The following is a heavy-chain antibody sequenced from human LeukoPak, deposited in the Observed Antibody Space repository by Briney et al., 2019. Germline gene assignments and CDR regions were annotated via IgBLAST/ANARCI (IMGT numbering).Heavy chain of an antibody. J-gene: IGHJ5*02. CDR2: IYYSGST. CDR3: ARQRAAAGKNWFDP. Sequence: SETLSLTCTVSGGSISSSSHYWGWIRQPPGKGLEWIGSIYYSGSTYYNPSLKSRVTISVDTSKNQFSLKLSSVTAADTAVYYCARQRAAAGKNWFDPWGQGTLVTVSS. V-gene: IGHV4-39*01. CDR1: GGSISSSSHY. D-gene: IGHD6-13*01.